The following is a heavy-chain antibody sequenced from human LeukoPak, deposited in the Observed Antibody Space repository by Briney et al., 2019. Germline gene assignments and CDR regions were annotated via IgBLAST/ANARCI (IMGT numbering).Heavy chain of an antibody. V-gene: IGHV7-4-1*02. J-gene: IGHJ6*02. CDR1: GYTFTSYA. D-gene: IGHD3-3*01. CDR3: ARGTAPGYFFGVVYDYYYGMDV. CDR2: INTNTGNP. Sequence: ASVKVSCTASGYTFTSYAMNWVRQAPGQGLEWMGWINTNTGNPTYAQGFTGRFVFSLDTSVSTAYLQISSLKAEDTAVYYCARGTAPGYFFGVVYDYYYGMDVWGQGTTVTVSS.